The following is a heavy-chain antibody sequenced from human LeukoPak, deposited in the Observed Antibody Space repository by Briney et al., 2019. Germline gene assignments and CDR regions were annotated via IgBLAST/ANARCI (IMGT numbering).Heavy chain of an antibody. J-gene: IGHJ4*02. CDR3: ARGVYIAAAQYGY. D-gene: IGHD6-13*01. V-gene: IGHV4-59*01. CDR1: GGSISSYY. CDR2: IYYTGST. Sequence: SETLSLTCTVSGGSISSYYWSWIWQPPGKGLEYIGYIYYTGSTNYNPSLKSRVTISVDTSKNQFSLKLSSVTAADTAVYYCARGVYIAAAQYGYWGQGTLVTVSS.